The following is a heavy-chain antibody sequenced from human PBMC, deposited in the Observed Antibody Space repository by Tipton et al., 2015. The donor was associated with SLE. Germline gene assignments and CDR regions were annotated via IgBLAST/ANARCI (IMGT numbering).Heavy chain of an antibody. CDR3: ARDFIAAAGTPSFDP. V-gene: IGHV4-59*11. J-gene: IGHJ5*02. CDR2: IYYSGST. CDR1: GGSISSHY. Sequence: LRLSCTVSGGSISSHYWSWIRQPPGKGLEWTGYIYYSGSTNYNPSLKSRVTISVDTSKNQFSLKLSSVTAADTAVYYCARDFIAAAGTPSFDPWGQGTLVTVSS. D-gene: IGHD6-13*01.